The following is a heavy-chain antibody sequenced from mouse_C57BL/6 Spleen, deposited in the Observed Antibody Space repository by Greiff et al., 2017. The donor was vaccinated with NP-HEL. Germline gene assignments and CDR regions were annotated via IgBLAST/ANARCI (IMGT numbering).Heavy chain of an antibody. D-gene: IGHD3-2*02. V-gene: IGHV3-6*01. Sequence: EVQLQESGPGLVKPSQSLSLTCSVTGYSITSGYYWNWIRQFPGNKLEWMGYISYDGSNNYNPSLKNRISITRDTSKNQFFLKLNSVTTEDTATYYCARAGSSGWGDYWGQGTTLTVSS. CDR3: ARAGSSGWGDY. J-gene: IGHJ2*01. CDR2: ISYDGSN. CDR1: GYSITSGYY.